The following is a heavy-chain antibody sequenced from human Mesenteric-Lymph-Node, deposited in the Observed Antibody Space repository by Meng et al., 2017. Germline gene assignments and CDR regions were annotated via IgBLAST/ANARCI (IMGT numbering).Heavy chain of an antibody. V-gene: IGHV4-30-4*08. Sequence: QVQLQGSGPGLVKPSQTLSLTCTVSGGSISSGGYYWSWIRQHPGKGLEWIGYIYYSGSTYYNPSLKSRVTISVDTSKNQFSLKLSSVTAADTAVYYRARDRGGLGAFDYWGQGTLVTVSS. CDR2: IYYSGST. D-gene: IGHD5-12*01. CDR1: GGSISSGGYY. CDR3: ARDRGGLGAFDY. J-gene: IGHJ4*02.